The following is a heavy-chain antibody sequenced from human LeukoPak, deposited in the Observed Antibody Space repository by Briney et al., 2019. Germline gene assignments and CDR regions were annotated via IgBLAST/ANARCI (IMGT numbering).Heavy chain of an antibody. Sequence: ASVKVSRQASGYTFTGFYVHWVRQAPGQGVEWMGWINPNGGGTNYAQKFQGRVTMTRDTSTSTAYMELSRLRSDDTAVYFCASFLAVATNAFDVWGQGTMVTVSS. CDR1: GYTFTGFY. CDR3: ASFLAVATNAFDV. V-gene: IGHV1-2*02. CDR2: INPNGGGT. J-gene: IGHJ3*01. D-gene: IGHD6-19*01.